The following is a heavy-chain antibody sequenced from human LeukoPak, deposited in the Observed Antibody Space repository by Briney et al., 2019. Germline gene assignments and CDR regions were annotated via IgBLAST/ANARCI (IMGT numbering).Heavy chain of an antibody. CDR1: GGSISSSSYY. Sequence: SETLSLTCTVSGGSISSSSYYWGWIRQPPGKGLEWFGSIYYSGSTYYNPSLKSRVTISVDTSKNQFSLKLSSVTAADTAVYYCARHTGWDYFDYWGQGTLVTVSS. J-gene: IGHJ4*02. CDR3: ARHTGWDYFDY. CDR2: IYYSGST. D-gene: IGHD1-26*01. V-gene: IGHV4-39*01.